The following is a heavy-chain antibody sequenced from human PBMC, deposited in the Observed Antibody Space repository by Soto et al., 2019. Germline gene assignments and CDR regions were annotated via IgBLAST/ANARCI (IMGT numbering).Heavy chain of an antibody. Sequence: GASVKVSCKASGGTFSSYTISWVRQAPGQGLEWMGRIIPILGIANYAQKFQGRLTVTRDTPTSTAYMELGSLRSDDTAVYYCARETIVVAPYYYMDVWGKGTTVTVSS. CDR3: ARETIVVAPYYYMDV. D-gene: IGHD2-15*01. CDR2: IIPILGIA. CDR1: GGTFSSYT. V-gene: IGHV1-69*02. J-gene: IGHJ6*03.